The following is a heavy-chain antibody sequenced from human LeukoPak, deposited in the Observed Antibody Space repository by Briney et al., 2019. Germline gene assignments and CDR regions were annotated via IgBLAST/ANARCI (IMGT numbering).Heavy chain of an antibody. Sequence: GSVKVSCKASGYTFTSYGISWVRQAPGQGLEWMGWISAYNGNTNYAQKLQGRVTMTTDTSTSTAYMELRSLRSDDTAVYYCARGSSTMVRGVITYYMDVWGKGTTVTISS. CDR2: ISAYNGNT. CDR1: GYTFTSYG. J-gene: IGHJ6*03. CDR3: ARGSSTMVRGVITYYMDV. D-gene: IGHD3-10*01. V-gene: IGHV1-18*01.